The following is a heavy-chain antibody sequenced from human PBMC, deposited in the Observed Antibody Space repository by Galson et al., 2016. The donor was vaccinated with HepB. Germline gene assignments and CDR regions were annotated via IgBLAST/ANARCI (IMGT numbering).Heavy chain of an antibody. CDR1: GFTFSSYW. V-gene: IGHV3-74*01. CDR3: ASDRVFYGMDV. D-gene: IGHD2-8*01. CDR2: IKSDGRET. Sequence: SLRLSCAASGFTFSSYWMHWVRQAPGKGLVWVSRIKSDGRETTYADSVKGRFTITRDNAENTLYLQMTSLRADDTAVYYCASDRVFYGMDVWGQGTTVTVSS. J-gene: IGHJ6*02.